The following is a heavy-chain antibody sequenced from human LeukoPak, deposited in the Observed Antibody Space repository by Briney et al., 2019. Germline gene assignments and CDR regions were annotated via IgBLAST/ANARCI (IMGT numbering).Heavy chain of an antibody. CDR3: AKGAAIGIYANFDY. Sequence: GGSLRLSCAASGFTVSDNYMSWVRQAPGKGLEWVSVIYSGGSTNYADSVKGRFSISRDNSKNTLYLQMNSLRAEDTAVYYCAKGAAIGIYANFDYWGQGTLVTVSS. D-gene: IGHD6-13*01. CDR2: IYSGGST. J-gene: IGHJ4*02. V-gene: IGHV3-53*01. CDR1: GFTVSDNY.